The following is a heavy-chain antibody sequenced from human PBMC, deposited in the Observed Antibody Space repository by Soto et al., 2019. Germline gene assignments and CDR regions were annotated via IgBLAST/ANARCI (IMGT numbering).Heavy chain of an antibody. V-gene: IGHV3-30-3*01. J-gene: IGHJ6*02. CDR3: ARERYCSSTSCYIVGYYGMDV. CDR1: GFTFSSYA. Sequence: PGRSLRLSCAASGFTFSSYAMHWVRQAPGKGLEWVAVISYDGSNKYYADSVKGRFTISRDNSKNTLYLQMNSLRAEDTAVYYCARERYCSSTSCYIVGYYGMDVWGQGTTVTVSS. D-gene: IGHD2-2*02. CDR2: ISYDGSNK.